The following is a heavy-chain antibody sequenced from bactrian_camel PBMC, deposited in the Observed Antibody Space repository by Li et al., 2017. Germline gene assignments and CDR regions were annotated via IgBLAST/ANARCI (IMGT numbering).Heavy chain of an antibody. CDR2: IGSTGDST. Sequence: QLVESGGGLVQPGGSLRLSCAASGFTFSSYWMYWVRQAPGKGLEWVSSIGSTGDSTDYADSVKGRFAASRDNAKNTVYLQMNRLKPEDTALYYCSVATTSGTFNYWGQGTQVTVS. CDR1: GFTFSSYW. CDR3: SVATTSGTFNY. D-gene: IGHD5*01. V-gene: IGHV3S25*01. J-gene: IGHJ4*01.